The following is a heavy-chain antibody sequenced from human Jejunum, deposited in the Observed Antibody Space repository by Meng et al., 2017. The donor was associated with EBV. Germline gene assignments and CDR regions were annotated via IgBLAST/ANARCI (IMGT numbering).Heavy chain of an antibody. CDR2: ISNDGNNK. D-gene: IGHD3-16*01. Sequence: QVQLVESGGGGVQPGRSLRLSCAASGFTFSGHAMQWVRQAPGKGLKWVALISNDGNNKYYADSVKGRFTISRDNSKNTLYLQMNSLRVDDTALYYCTREWGADYWGQGTLVTVSS. CDR1: GFTFSGHA. CDR3: TREWGADY. V-gene: IGHV3-30-3*01. J-gene: IGHJ4*02.